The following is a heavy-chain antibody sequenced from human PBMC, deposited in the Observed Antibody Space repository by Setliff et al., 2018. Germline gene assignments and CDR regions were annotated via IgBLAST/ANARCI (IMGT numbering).Heavy chain of an antibody. CDR1: GYTFTSYG. V-gene: IGHV1-18*01. CDR2: ISVYNGKT. Sequence: GASVKVSCKASGYTFTSYGFSWVRQAPGQGLEWMGWISVYNGKTKYAQKFQGRVTMTRDTSTSTVYMELSSLRSEDTAVYYCARDYPTSGAFDIWGQGTMVTVSS. CDR3: ARDYPTSGAFDI. J-gene: IGHJ3*02. D-gene: IGHD3-10*01.